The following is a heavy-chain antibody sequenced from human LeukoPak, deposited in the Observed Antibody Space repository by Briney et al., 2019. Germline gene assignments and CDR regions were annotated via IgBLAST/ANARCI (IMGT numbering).Heavy chain of an antibody. CDR2: ISGSGGST. D-gene: IGHD3-10*01. J-gene: IGHJ4*02. CDR3: ASGSLVGYFDY. V-gene: IGHV3-23*01. CDR1: GFTFSSYS. Sequence: GGSLRLSCAASGFTFSSYSMSWVRQAPGKGLEWVSAISGSGGSTYYADSVKGRFTISRDNSKNTLYLQMNSLRAEDTAVYYCASGSLVGYFDYWGQGTLVTVSS.